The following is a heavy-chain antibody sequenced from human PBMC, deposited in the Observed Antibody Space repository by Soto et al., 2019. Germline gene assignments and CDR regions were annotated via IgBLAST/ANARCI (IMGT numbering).Heavy chain of an antibody. D-gene: IGHD4-17*01. CDR2: IWYDGSNK. J-gene: IGHJ6*02. V-gene: IGHV3-33*01. CDR3: AREDGDYGPYYYYGMDV. CDR1: GFTFSSYG. Sequence: GGSLRLSCAASGFTFSSYGMHWVRQAPGKGLEWVAVIWYDGSNKYYADSVKGRFTISRDNSKNTLYLQMNSLRAEDTAVYYCAREDGDYGPYYYYGMDVWGQGTTVTVSS.